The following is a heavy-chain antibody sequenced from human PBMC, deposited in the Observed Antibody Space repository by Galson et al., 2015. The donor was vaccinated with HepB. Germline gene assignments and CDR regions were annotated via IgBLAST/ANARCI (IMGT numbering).Heavy chain of an antibody. D-gene: IGHD3-10*01. CDR2: IRSSGNYI. CDR1: GFTFSTYS. J-gene: IGHJ4*02. V-gene: IGHV3-21*01. Sequence: SLRLSCAASGFTFSTYSLNWVRQAPGKGLEWVSSIRSSGNYIYYADSVQGRFTISRDNAKNSLYLQMSSLRADDTAVYYSVRDGALRGVFTYWGQGTLVTVSS. CDR3: VRDGALRGVFTY.